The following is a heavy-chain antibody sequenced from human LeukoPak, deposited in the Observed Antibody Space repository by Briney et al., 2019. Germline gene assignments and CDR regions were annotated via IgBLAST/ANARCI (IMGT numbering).Heavy chain of an antibody. V-gene: IGHV2-5*02. CDR3: THLPFSGYSSSWYGLYFDY. J-gene: IGHJ4*02. CDR1: GFSLSTSGVG. D-gene: IGHD6-13*01. CDR2: IYWDDDK. Sequence: SGPTLVNPTQTLTLTCTFSGFSLSTSGVGVGWIRQPPGKALEWLALIYWDDDKRYSPSLKSRLTITKDTSKNQVVLTMTNMDSVDTATYYCTHLPFSGYSSSWYGLYFDYWGQGTLVTVSS.